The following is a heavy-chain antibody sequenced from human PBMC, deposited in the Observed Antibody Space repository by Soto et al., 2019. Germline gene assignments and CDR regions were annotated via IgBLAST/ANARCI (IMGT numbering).Heavy chain of an antibody. CDR3: ARDRRCSGGSCFDY. J-gene: IGHJ4*02. Sequence: EVQLVESGGGLVKPGGSLRLSCAASGFTFSSYSMNWVRQAPGKGLEWVSSISSSSSYIYYADSVKGRFTISRDNAKNSLYLQMNSLRAEDTAVHYCARDRRCSGGSCFDYWGQGTLVTVSS. CDR2: ISSSSSYI. D-gene: IGHD2-15*01. CDR1: GFTFSSYS. V-gene: IGHV3-21*01.